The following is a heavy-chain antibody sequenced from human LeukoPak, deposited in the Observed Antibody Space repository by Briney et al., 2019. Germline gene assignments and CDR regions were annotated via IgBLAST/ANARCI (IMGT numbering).Heavy chain of an antibody. J-gene: IGHJ3*02. CDR1: GFTFSSYS. Sequence: PGGSLRLSCAASGFTFSSYSMNWVRQAPGKGLEWASSISSSSSYIYYADSVKGRFTISRDNAKNSLYLQMNSLRAEDTAVYYCARAREWCSSTSCYDDAFDIWGQGTMVTVSS. CDR3: ARAREWCSSTSCYDDAFDI. V-gene: IGHV3-21*01. CDR2: ISSSSSYI. D-gene: IGHD2-2*01.